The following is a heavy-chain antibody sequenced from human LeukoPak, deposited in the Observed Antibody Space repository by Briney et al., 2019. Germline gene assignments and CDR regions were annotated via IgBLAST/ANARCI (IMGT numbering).Heavy chain of an antibody. V-gene: IGHV4-59*01. CDR2: IYYSGST. J-gene: IGHJ3*02. D-gene: IGHD2-15*01. Sequence: SETLSLTCTVSGGSISSYYWSWIRQPPGKGLEWIGYIYYSGSTNYNPSLKSRVTISVDTSKNQFSLKLSSVTAADAAVYYCARERVVDDAFDIWGQGTMVTVSS. CDR1: GGSISSYY. CDR3: ARERVVDDAFDI.